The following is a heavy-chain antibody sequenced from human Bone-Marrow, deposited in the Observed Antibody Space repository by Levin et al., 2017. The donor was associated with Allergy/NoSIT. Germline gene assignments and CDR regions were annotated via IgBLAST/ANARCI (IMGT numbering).Heavy chain of an antibody. J-gene: IGHJ3*02. CDR1: GGSISSSNW. Sequence: PSETLSLTCAVSGGSISSSNWWSWVRQPPGKGLEWIGEIYHSGSTNYNPSLKSRVTISVDKSKNQFSLKLSSVTAADTAVYYCARSEPHYDILTGYLPPPLDAFDIWGQGTMVTVSS. CDR2: IYHSGST. V-gene: IGHV4-4*02. CDR3: ARSEPHYDILTGYLPPPLDAFDI. D-gene: IGHD3-9*01.